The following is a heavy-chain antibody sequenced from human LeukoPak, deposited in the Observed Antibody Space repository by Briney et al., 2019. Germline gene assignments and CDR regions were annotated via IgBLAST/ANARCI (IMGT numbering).Heavy chain of an antibody. CDR3: AGVDILTGYLPYYYYMDV. V-gene: IGHV1-18*01. CDR2: ISAYNGNT. CDR1: GYTFTSYG. D-gene: IGHD3-9*01. J-gene: IGHJ6*03. Sequence: GASVKVSCKASGYTFTSYGISWVRQAPGQGLEWMGWISAYNGNTNYAQKLQGRVTMTTDTSTSTAYMELRSLRSDDTAVYYCAGVDILTGYLPYYYYMDVWGKGTTVTVSS.